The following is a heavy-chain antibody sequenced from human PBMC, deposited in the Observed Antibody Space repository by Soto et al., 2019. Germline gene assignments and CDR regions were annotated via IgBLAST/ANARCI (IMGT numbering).Heavy chain of an antibody. V-gene: IGHV1-8*01. Sequence: ASVKVSCKASGYTFTSYDINWVRQATGQGLEWMGWMNPNSGNTGYAQKFQGRVTMTRNTSISTAYMEPSSLRSEDTAVYYCARGQVGVAPDDYWGQGTLVTVSS. CDR2: MNPNSGNT. CDR3: ARGQVGVAPDDY. D-gene: IGHD3-3*01. CDR1: GYTFTSYD. J-gene: IGHJ4*02.